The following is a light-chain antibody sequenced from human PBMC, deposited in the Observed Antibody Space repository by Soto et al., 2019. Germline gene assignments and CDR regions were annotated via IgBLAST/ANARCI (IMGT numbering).Light chain of an antibody. Sequence: QSVLTQPPSASGSPGQSVTISCTGTSSDVGGYNYISWYQHHPGKVPKLMIYEVSKRPSGVPDRFSGSRSGNTASLTVSGIQAEDEADYYCSSYAASHSYVFGTGTKLTVL. CDR2: EVS. CDR3: SSYAASHSYV. V-gene: IGLV2-8*01. CDR1: SSDVGGYNY. J-gene: IGLJ1*01.